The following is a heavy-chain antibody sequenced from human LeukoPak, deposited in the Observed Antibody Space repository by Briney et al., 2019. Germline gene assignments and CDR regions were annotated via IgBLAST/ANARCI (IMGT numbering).Heavy chain of an antibody. CDR1: GGTFSSYA. Sequence: ASVKVSCKASGGTFSSYAISWVRQAPGQGLEWMGGIIPIFGTANYAQKFQGRVTITADESTSTAYMELSRLRYEDTAVYYCERGRMWYGDSFPTWFDPWGQGTLVTVSS. CDR2: IIPIFGTA. D-gene: IGHD4-17*01. V-gene: IGHV1-69*01. CDR3: ERGRMWYGDSFPTWFDP. J-gene: IGHJ5*02.